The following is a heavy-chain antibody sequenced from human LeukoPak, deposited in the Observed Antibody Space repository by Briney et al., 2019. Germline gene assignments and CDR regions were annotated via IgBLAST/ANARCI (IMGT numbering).Heavy chain of an antibody. Sequence: PSETLSLTCNVSGYSISSGYYWAWIRQAPGKGLEWIGSIYHSGYTHYNPSLKGRVTISVDTSKDDFSLKLSSVAAADTAIYYCARDMNPTHYFDYWGQGTLVTVSS. CDR1: GYSISSGYY. CDR3: ARDMNPTHYFDY. D-gene: IGHD3-16*01. V-gene: IGHV4-38-2*02. J-gene: IGHJ4*02. CDR2: IYHSGYT.